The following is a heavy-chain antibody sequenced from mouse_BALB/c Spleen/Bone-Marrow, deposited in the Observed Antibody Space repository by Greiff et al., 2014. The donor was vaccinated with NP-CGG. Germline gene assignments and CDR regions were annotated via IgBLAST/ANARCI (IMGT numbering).Heavy chain of an antibody. Sequence: EVQVVESGGGSVQPGGSLRLSCATSGFTFTDYYMSWVRQPPGKALEWLVFIRNKAKGYTTEYSASVKGRFTISRDNSQRILYLQMNTLRPEDSATYYCARDENVGIYWYFDVWGAGTTVIVSS. V-gene: IGHV7-3*02. CDR3: ARDENVGIYWYFDV. J-gene: IGHJ1*01. CDR1: GFTFTDYY. CDR2: IRNKAKGYTT.